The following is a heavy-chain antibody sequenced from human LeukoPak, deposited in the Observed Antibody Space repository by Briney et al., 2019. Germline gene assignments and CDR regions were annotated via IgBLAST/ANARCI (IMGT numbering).Heavy chain of an antibody. CDR1: GFTFSNAW. V-gene: IGHV3-11*04. CDR2: ISSSGSTI. D-gene: IGHD3-10*02. CDR3: AELGITMIGGV. J-gene: IGHJ6*04. Sequence: GGSLRLSCAASGFTFSNAWVSWVRQAPGKGLEWVSYISSSGSTIYYADSVKGRFTISRDNAKNSPYLQMNSLRAEDTAVYYCAELGITMIGGVWGKGTTVTISS.